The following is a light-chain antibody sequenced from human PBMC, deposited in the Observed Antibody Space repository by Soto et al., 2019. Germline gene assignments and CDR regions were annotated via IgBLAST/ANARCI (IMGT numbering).Light chain of an antibody. Sequence: EIVLTLSLATLSLHTGERATLPCRASQSVSSYLAWYQQKPGQAPRLLIYDASNGATGIPARFSGSGSGTDFTLTISSLEPEDFAVYYCQQRSNWPPITFGQGTLLEVK. CDR3: QQRSNWPPIT. J-gene: IGKJ5*01. V-gene: IGKV3-11*01. CDR2: DAS. CDR1: QSVSSY.